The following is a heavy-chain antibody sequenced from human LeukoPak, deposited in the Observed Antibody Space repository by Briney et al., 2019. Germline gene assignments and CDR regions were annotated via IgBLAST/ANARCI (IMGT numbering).Heavy chain of an antibody. Sequence: SETLSLTCTVSGGSISSSSYYWGWIRQPPGKGLEWIGSIYYSGSTYYNPSLKSRVTISVDTSKNQLSLKLSSVTAADTAVYYCARDPGPPSYSSGWDSSSYWYFDLWGRGTLVTVSS. CDR1: GGSISSSSYY. J-gene: IGHJ2*01. CDR2: IYYSGST. CDR3: ARDPGPPSYSSGWDSSSYWYFDL. V-gene: IGHV4-39*07. D-gene: IGHD6-19*01.